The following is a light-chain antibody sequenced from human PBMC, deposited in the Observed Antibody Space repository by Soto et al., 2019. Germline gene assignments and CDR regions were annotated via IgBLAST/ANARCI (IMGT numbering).Light chain of an antibody. CDR2: EGS. Sequence: QSALTQPASVSGSPGQSITISCTGTSSDVGSYNLVSWYQQHPGKAPKLMIYEGSKRPSGVSNRFSGSKSGNTASLTISGLHAEDEADYYCCSYAGSYVFGTGTKLTVL. CDR1: SSDVGSYNL. J-gene: IGLJ1*01. CDR3: CSYAGSYV. V-gene: IGLV2-23*01.